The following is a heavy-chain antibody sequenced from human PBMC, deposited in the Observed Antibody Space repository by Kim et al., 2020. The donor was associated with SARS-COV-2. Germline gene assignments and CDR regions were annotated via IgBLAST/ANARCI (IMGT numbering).Heavy chain of an antibody. J-gene: IGHJ6*02. CDR3: ARVIDWLRRVYYYYYGMDV. Sequence: GGSLRLSCAASGFTFSSYSMNWVRQAPGKGLEWVSYISSSSSTIYYADSVKGRFTISRDNAKNSLYLQMNSLRAEDTAVYYCARVIDWLRRVYYYYYGMDVWGQGTTVTVSS. CDR1: GFTFSSYS. CDR2: ISSSSSTI. D-gene: IGHD3-9*01. V-gene: IGHV3-48*04.